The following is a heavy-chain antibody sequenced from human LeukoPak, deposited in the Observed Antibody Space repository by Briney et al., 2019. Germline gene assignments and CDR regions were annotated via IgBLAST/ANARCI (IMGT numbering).Heavy chain of an antibody. CDR2: IYYSGTT. V-gene: IGHV4-59*01. CDR3: ARGGWGWFDP. D-gene: IGHD3-16*01. Sequence: SETLSLTCTVSGGSISSYYWSWTRQPPGKGLEWIGYIYYSGTTNYNPSLKSRVTISVDTSKNQFSLKLRSVTAADTAVYYCARGGWGWFDPWGQGTLVTVSS. CDR1: GGSISSYY. J-gene: IGHJ5*02.